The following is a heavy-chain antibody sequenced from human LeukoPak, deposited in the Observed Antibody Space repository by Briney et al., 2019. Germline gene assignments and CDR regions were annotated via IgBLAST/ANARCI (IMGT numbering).Heavy chain of an antibody. V-gene: IGHV3-23*01. CDR1: GFTFSSYA. D-gene: IGHD4-17*01. CDR2: ISGSGGST. CDR3: AKDDYGDYVPYFDY. J-gene: IGHJ4*02. Sequence: ESLKISCAASGFTFSSYAMSWVRQAPGKGLEWVSAISGSGGSTYYADSVKGRFTISRDNSKNTLYLQMNSLRAEDTAVYYCAKDDYGDYVPYFDYWGQGTLVTVSS.